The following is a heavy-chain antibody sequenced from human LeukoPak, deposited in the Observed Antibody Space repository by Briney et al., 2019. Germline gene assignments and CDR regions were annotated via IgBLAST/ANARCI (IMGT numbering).Heavy chain of an antibody. D-gene: IGHD3-9*01. Sequence: PSETLSLTCTVSGGSISSSNFYWGWIRQPPGKGLEWIGDIYYSGNTYYNPSLQSRVTLSVDSPKNRFSLKLTSVTAADTAVYYCASRPLRYFDWLLSKGDAFDIWGQGTMVTVSS. CDR2: IYYSGNT. CDR1: GGSISSSNFY. V-gene: IGHV4-39*01. J-gene: IGHJ3*02. CDR3: ASRPLRYFDWLLSKGDAFDI.